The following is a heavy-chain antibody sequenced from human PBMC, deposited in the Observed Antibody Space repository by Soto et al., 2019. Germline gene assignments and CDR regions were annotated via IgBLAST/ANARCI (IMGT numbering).Heavy chain of an antibody. V-gene: IGHV3-64*04. D-gene: IGHD5-18*01. CDR2: ISSSGQTT. Sequence: GGSLRLSCAASGFIFSSYAMHWVRQAPGRGLEYVSAISSSGQTTYYVDSVKGRFTISRDNSKNTLYLQMNSLRAEDTAVYYCAKNAMVTGSGLDYWGQGTLVTVSS. CDR3: AKNAMVTGSGLDY. J-gene: IGHJ4*02. CDR1: GFIFSSYA.